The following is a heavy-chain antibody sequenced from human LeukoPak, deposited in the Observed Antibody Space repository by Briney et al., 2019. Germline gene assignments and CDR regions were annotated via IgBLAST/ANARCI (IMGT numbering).Heavy chain of an antibody. CDR1: GYSISSGYY. CDR2: IYHSGST. J-gene: IGHJ3*02. CDR3: ASWLPSPAGI. Sequence: PETLSLTCAVSGYSISSGYYWGWIRQPPGKGLEWIGSIYHSGSTYYNPSLKSRVTISVDTSKNQFSLKLSSVTAADTAVYYCASWLPSPAGIWGQGTMVTVSS. D-gene: IGHD5-12*01. V-gene: IGHV4-38-2*01.